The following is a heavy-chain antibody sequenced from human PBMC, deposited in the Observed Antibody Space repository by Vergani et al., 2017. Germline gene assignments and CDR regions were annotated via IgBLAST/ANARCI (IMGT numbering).Heavy chain of an antibody. CDR2: IIPILGIA. Sequence: QVQLVQSGAEVKKPGSSVKVSCKASGGTFSSYTISWVRQAPGQGLEWMGRIIPILGIANYAQKFQGRVTITADKSTSTAYMELRSLRSDDTAVYYCAVYYYDSSGAHPGDWGQGTLVTVSS. D-gene: IGHD3-22*01. CDR3: AVYYYDSSGAHPGD. V-gene: IGHV1-69*02. CDR1: GGTFSSYT. J-gene: IGHJ4*02.